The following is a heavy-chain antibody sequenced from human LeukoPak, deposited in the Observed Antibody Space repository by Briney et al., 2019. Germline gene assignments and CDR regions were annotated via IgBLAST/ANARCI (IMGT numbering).Heavy chain of an antibody. V-gene: IGHV4-30-2*03. CDR3: ARHYDFWSGYYEFDY. Sequence: SETLSLTCAVSGGSISSAGYSWSWIRQPPGKGLEWIGYIYHSGSTYYNPSLKSRVTIYVDTSKNQFSLKLSSVTAADTAVYYCARHYDFWSGYYEFDYWGQGTLVTVSS. CDR2: IYHSGST. CDR1: GGSISSAGYS. J-gene: IGHJ4*02. D-gene: IGHD3-3*01.